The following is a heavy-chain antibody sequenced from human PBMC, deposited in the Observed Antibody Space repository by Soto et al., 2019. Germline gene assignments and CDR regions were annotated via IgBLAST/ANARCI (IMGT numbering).Heavy chain of an antibody. CDR2: MYYSGST. CDR1: GGSISNNNYY. V-gene: IGHV4-39*01. D-gene: IGHD4-17*01. CDR3: ARRGGPTANYYYGMDV. Sequence: SETLSLTCTVSGGSISNNNYYWGWIRQPPGKGLEWIGSMYYSGSTYYNSSLKSRVTISVDTSKNQFSLKLSSVTAADTAVYYCARRGGPTANYYYGMDVWGQGTTVTVSS. J-gene: IGHJ6*02.